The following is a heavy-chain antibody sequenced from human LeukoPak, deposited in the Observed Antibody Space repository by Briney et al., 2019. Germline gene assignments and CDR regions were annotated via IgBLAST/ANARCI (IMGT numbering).Heavy chain of an antibody. CDR3: ARDFHYYDSSGPDAFDI. CDR1: GGTFSSYA. J-gene: IGHJ3*02. CDR2: IIPILGIA. Sequence: SVKVSCKASGGTFSSYAISWVRQAPGQGLEWMGRIIPILGIANYAQKFQGRVTITTDESTSTAYMELSSLRSEDTAVYYCARDFHYYDSSGPDAFDIWGQGTMVTVSS. D-gene: IGHD3-22*01. V-gene: IGHV1-69*04.